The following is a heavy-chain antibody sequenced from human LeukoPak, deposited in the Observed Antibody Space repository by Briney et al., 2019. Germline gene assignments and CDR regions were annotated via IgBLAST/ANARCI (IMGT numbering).Heavy chain of an antibody. CDR1: GGSINSISYY. Sequence: PSETLSLTCTVSGGSINSISYYWAWIRQPPGKGLEWIGTIFYSGSTYYNPSLKSRVTISVDKSKNQFSLKLSSVTAADTAVYYCARLPMDYYGSGSYYHLDYWGQGTLVTVSS. CDR2: IFYSGST. CDR3: ARLPMDYYGSGSYYHLDY. D-gene: IGHD3-10*01. V-gene: IGHV4-39*01. J-gene: IGHJ4*02.